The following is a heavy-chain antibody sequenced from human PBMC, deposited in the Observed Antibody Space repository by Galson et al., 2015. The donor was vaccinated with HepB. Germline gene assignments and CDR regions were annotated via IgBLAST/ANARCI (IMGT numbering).Heavy chain of an antibody. J-gene: IGHJ4*02. CDR2: ISYDGSNK. CDR1: GFTFSSYA. CDR3: ARGGSGYCSGGSCYLPSFDY. V-gene: IGHV3-30-3*01. Sequence: SLRLSCAASGFTFSSYAMHWVRQAPGKGLEWVAVISYDGSNKYYADSVKGRFTISRDNSKNTLYLQMNSLRAEDTAVYYCARGGSGYCSGGSCYLPSFDYWGQGTLVTVSS. D-gene: IGHD2-15*01.